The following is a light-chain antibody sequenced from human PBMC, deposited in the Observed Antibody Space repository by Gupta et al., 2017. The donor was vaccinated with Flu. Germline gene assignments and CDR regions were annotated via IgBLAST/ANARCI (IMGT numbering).Light chain of an antibody. CDR2: GAS. Sequence: GTLSLSTGERDTLSCRASQSVRSSYLAWYQQKPGQAPRLLIYGASSRATGIPDRFSGSGSGTDFTLTISRLEPEDFAVYYCQQEGSSPITFGQGTLMDIK. CDR1: QSVRSSY. J-gene: IGKJ5*01. CDR3: QQEGSSPIT. V-gene: IGKV3-20*01.